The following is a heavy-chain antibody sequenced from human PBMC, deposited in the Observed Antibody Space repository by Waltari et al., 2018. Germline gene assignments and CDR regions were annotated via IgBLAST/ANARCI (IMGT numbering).Heavy chain of an antibody. CDR3: AKDFYDILTGYLDAFDI. CDR2: ISATGDST. CDR1: GFTFSTYA. D-gene: IGHD3-9*01. J-gene: IGHJ3*02. Sequence: EVQLLESGGGLVQPGGSLRLSCAASGFTFSTYAMHWVRQAPGKGLEWVSTISATGDSTYYADSVKGRFTLSRDNSKNTLYLQMNSLRTEDTAVYFCAKDFYDILTGYLDAFDIWGQGTMVTVSS. V-gene: IGHV3-23*01.